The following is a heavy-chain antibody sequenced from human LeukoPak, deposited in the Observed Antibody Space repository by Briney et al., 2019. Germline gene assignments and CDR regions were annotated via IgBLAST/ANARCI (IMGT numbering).Heavy chain of an antibody. CDR2: IYYSGST. D-gene: IGHD3-10*01. J-gene: IGHJ4*02. CDR1: GGSVYSGSYY. Sequence: PSETLSLTCTVSGGSVYSGSYYWRWIRQPPGKGLEWIGCIYYSGSTNYNPSLKSRVTISVDTSKNQFSLNLSSVTAADRAVYYCARANYGSGSYPPDFWGQGTLVTVSS. CDR3: ARANYGSGSYPPDF. V-gene: IGHV4-61*01.